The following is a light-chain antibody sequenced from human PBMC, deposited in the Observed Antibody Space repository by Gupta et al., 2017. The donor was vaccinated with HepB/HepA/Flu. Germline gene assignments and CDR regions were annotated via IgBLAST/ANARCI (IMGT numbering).Light chain of an antibody. CDR2: GAS. V-gene: IGKV1-39*01. CDR3: QQSFIVPWT. J-gene: IGKJ1*01. Sequence: DIQMTQSPSSLSASVGDRVTITCRASETIRTSLNWYQQKPHMAPKLLVSGASNVYSGVPARFSGRGSGTEFTLTITRLQPEDFATYYCQQSFIVPWTFGQGTNVETK. CDR1: ETIRTS.